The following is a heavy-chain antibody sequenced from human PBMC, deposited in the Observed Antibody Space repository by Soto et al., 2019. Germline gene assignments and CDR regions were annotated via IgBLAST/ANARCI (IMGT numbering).Heavy chain of an antibody. CDR1: GFTFSIYW. V-gene: IGHV3-74*01. Sequence: PGGSLRLSCASSGFTFSIYWMHWFRQAPGKGLVWVSRINSDGSSTSYADSVKGRFTISRDNAKNTLYLQMNSLRAEDTAVYYCARDSSGWQYPRGYYWGQGTLVT. CDR2: INSDGSST. CDR3: ARDSSGWQYPRGYY. J-gene: IGHJ4*02. D-gene: IGHD6-19*01.